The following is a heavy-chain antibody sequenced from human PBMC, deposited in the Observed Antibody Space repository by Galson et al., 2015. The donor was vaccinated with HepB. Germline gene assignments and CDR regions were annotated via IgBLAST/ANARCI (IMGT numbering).Heavy chain of an antibody. CDR1: GFTFSSYA. Sequence: SLRLSCAASGFTFSSYAMSWVRQAPGKGLEWVSAISGSGGSTYYADSVKGRFTISRDNSKNTLYLQMNSLRAEDTAAYYCAKLEAGEYCSSTSCYPFYYYYGMDVWGQGTTVTVSS. D-gene: IGHD2-2*01. V-gene: IGHV3-23*01. CDR3: AKLEAGEYCSSTSCYPFYYYYGMDV. CDR2: ISGSGGST. J-gene: IGHJ6*02.